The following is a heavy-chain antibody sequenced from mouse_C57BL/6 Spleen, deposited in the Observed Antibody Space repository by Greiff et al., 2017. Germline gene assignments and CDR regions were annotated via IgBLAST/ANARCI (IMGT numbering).Heavy chain of an antibody. CDR2: ISGGGGNP. CDR3: ARNYYGSLYYFDY. CDR1: GFTFSSYT. Sequence: EVMLVESGGGLVKPGGSLKLSCAASGFTFSSYTMSWVRQTPEKRLEWVATISGGGGNPYYPDGMKGRFTISRDNAKNTLYLQMSSLRSEDTALYYCARNYYGSLYYFDYWGQGTTLTVSA. J-gene: IGHJ2*01. V-gene: IGHV5-9*01. D-gene: IGHD1-1*01.